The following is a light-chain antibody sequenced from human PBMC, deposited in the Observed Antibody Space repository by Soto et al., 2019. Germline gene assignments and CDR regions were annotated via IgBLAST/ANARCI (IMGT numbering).Light chain of an antibody. CDR3: GTCDSSLSAGGV. V-gene: IGLV1-51*01. Sequence: QSVLTQPPSVSAAPGQKVTISCSGSSSNIGNNYVSWYQQLPGTAPKLLIYDNNKRPSGIPDRFSGSKSGTSATLGITGRQTGDEADYYCGTCDSSLSAGGVFGGGTKLTVL. CDR1: SSNIGNNY. J-gene: IGLJ2*01. CDR2: DNN.